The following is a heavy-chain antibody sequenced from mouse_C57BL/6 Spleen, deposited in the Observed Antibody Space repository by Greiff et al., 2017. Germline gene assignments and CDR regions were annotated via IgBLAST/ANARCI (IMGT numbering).Heavy chain of an antibody. CDR1: GYTFTDYN. Sequence: VQLQQSGPELVKPGASVKIPCKASGYTFTDYNMDWVKQSHGKSLEWIGDINPNNGGTIYNQKFKGKATLTVDKSSSTAYMELRSLTSEDTAVYYCARPIYDGSPWFAYWGQGTLVTVSA. J-gene: IGHJ3*01. CDR3: ARPIYDGSPWFAY. V-gene: IGHV1-18*01. D-gene: IGHD2-3*01. CDR2: INPNNGGT.